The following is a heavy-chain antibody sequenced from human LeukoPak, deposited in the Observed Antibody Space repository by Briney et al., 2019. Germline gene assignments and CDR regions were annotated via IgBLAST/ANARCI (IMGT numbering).Heavy chain of an antibody. D-gene: IGHD2-15*01. CDR2: IYYSGST. CDR1: GGSISSGGYY. CDR3: ARGRYCSGGSCYSEVDY. Sequence: SETLSLTCTVSGGSISSGGYYWSWIRQHPGKGLEWIGYIYYSGSTYYNPSLKSRVTISVDTSKNRFSLKLSSVTAADTAVYYCARGRYCSGGSCYSEVDYWGQGTLVTVSS. J-gene: IGHJ4*02. V-gene: IGHV4-31*03.